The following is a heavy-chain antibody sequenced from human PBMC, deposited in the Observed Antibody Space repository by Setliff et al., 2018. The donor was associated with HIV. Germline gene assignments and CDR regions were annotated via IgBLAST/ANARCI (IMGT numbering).Heavy chain of an antibody. CDR1: GGSFSGYY. CDR2: IYYSGST. J-gene: IGHJ6*03. CDR3: AREVRVVLPAAASGNYYYYYMDV. V-gene: IGHV4-34*01. D-gene: IGHD2-2*01. Sequence: PSETLSLTCAVYGGSFSGYYWSWIRQPPGKGLEWIGSIYYSGSTYYNPSLKSRVTMSVDTSKNQFSLRLSSVTAADTAVYYCAREVRVVLPAAASGNYYYYYMDVWGKGTTVTVS.